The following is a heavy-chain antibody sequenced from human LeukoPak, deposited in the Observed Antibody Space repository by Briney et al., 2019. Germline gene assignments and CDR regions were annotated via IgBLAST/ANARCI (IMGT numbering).Heavy chain of an antibody. CDR3: TRGDYYGSGSYYLGDY. V-gene: IGHV3-21*01. CDR1: GFTFSSYS. Sequence: GGSLRLSCAASGFTFSSYSMNWVRQAPGKGLEWVSSISSSSSYIYYADSVKGRLTISRDNAKNSLYLQMNSLSAEDTAVYFCTRGDYYGSGSYYLGDYWGQGTLVTVSS. CDR2: ISSSSSYI. D-gene: IGHD3-10*01. J-gene: IGHJ4*02.